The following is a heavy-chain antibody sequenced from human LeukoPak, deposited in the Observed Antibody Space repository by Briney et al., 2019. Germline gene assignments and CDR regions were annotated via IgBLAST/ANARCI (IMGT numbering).Heavy chain of an antibody. J-gene: IGHJ4*02. D-gene: IGHD2-8*01. CDR1: GYRFTSYW. CDR3: ARRGVYATSPFDY. Sequence: GESLKISCKGSGYRFTSYWIGWVRQMPGEGLEWMAIIYPGDSDTRYSPSFQGQVTISADKSISTAYLQWSSLKASDAAMYYCARRGVYATSPFDYWGQGTLVTVSS. CDR2: IYPGDSDT. V-gene: IGHV5-51*01.